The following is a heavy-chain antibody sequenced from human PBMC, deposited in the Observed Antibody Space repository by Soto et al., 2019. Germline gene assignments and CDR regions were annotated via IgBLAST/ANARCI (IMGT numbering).Heavy chain of an antibody. J-gene: IGHJ6*02. D-gene: IGHD3-3*01. CDR3: ARVGLRFLEWLFNPGYGMDV. CDR2: ITSDGTTT. CDR1: GFSLSNYW. V-gene: IGHV3-74*01. Sequence: EVQLVESGGGLVQPGGSLRLSCEASGFSLSNYWMHWVRQVPGKGLVWVSRITSDGTTTNYADSVKGRFTISRDNAKNTMYLQLNSLRAEDTAVYYCARVGLRFLEWLFNPGYGMDVWGQGTTVTVSS.